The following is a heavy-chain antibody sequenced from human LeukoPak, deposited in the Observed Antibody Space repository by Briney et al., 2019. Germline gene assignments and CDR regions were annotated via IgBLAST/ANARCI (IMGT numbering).Heavy chain of an antibody. J-gene: IGHJ4*02. V-gene: IGHV3-9*01. D-gene: IGHD3-10*01. CDR1: GFTFDNYA. CDR2: ISWNSGSI. Sequence: GGSLRLSCAASGFTFDNYAMHWVRQAPGKGLEWVSGISWNSGSIGYAGSVKGRFTISRDNSKNTLYLQMNSLRAEDTAVYYCARDRGSFFDYWGQGTLVTVSS. CDR3: ARDRGSFFDY.